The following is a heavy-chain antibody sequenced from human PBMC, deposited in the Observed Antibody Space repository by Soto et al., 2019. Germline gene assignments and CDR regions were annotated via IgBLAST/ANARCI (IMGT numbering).Heavy chain of an antibody. CDR1: GYTLTELS. V-gene: IGHV1-24*01. D-gene: IGHD2-2*01. CDR3: VSDATEEYQNFDF. Sequence: ASVKVSCKVSGYTLTELSMHWVRQAPGKGLDWMGGFDPEDGETIYAQKFQGRVTMTEDTSTDTAYMELSSLRSEDTAVYYCVSDATEEYQNFDFWGQGTLVTVSS. CDR2: FDPEDGET. J-gene: IGHJ4*02.